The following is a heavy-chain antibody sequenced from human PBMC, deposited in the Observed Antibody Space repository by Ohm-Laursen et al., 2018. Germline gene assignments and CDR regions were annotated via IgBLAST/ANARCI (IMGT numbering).Heavy chain of an antibody. CDR2: IKQDGSEK. J-gene: IGHJ3*02. CDR3: ARGVYAFDI. Sequence: GSLRLSCTASGFTFSSYWMSWVRQAPGKGLEWVANIKQDGSEKYYVDSVTGRFTISRDNAKNSLYLQMNSLRVEDTAVYYCARGVYAFDIWGQGTMVTVSS. D-gene: IGHD3-10*01. CDR1: GFTFSSYW. V-gene: IGHV3-7*01.